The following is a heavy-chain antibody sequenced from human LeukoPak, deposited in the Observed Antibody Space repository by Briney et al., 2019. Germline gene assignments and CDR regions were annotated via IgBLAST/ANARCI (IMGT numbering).Heavy chain of an antibody. J-gene: IGHJ3*02. V-gene: IGHV3-21*01. Sequence: GGSLRLSCAASGFTFSSYTMNWVRQAPGKGLEWVSSITSSSIYTYYADSVKGRFTISRDNAKNSLYLEMNSLRAEDTAVYYCAKGMGYPYDAFDIWGQGTMVTVSS. D-gene: IGHD5-18*01. CDR2: ITSSSIYT. CDR1: GFTFSSYT. CDR3: AKGMGYPYDAFDI.